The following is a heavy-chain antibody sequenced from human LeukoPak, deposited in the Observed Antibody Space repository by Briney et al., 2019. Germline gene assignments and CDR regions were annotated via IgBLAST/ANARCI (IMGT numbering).Heavy chain of an antibody. CDR2: INHSGST. D-gene: IGHD3-9*01. CDR3: ARVLRYFDWLLPYDAFDI. V-gene: IGHV4-34*01. J-gene: IGHJ3*02. Sequence: TSETLSLTCAVYGGSFSGYYWSWIRQPPGKGLEWIGEINHSGSTNYNPSLKSRVTISVDTSKNQFSLKLSSVTAADTAVYYCARVLRYFDWLLPYDAFDIWGQGTMVTVSS. CDR1: GGSFSGYY.